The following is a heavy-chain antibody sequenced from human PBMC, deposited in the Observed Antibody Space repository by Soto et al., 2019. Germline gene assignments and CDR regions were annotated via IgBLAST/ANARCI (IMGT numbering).Heavy chain of an antibody. CDR2: ISYAGSNK. Sequence: GGSLRLSCAASGFTFSSYAMHWVRQAPGKGLEWVAVISYAGSNKYYADSVKGRFTISRDNSKNTLYLQMNSLRAEDTAVYYCAREPDLWWGREAFDIWGQGTMVTVSS. D-gene: IGHD2-21*01. J-gene: IGHJ3*02. CDR3: AREPDLWWGREAFDI. V-gene: IGHV3-30-3*01. CDR1: GFTFSSYA.